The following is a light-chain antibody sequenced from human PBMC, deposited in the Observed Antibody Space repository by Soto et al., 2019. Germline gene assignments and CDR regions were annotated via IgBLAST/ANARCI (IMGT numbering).Light chain of an antibody. J-gene: IGKJ5*01. Sequence: EIVLTQSPATLSSSPGERATLSCRASQSVSSYLAWYQQKPGQAPRLLIYDASNRATGIPARFSGSGSGTDFTLTISSLEPEDFAVYYCQQRSNWPPESFGQGTRLEI. CDR3: QQRSNWPPES. CDR1: QSVSSY. V-gene: IGKV3-11*01. CDR2: DAS.